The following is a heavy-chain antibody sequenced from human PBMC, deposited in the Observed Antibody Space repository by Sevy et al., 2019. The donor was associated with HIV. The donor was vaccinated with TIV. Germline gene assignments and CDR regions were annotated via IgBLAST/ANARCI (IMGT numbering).Heavy chain of an antibody. Sequence: GGSLRLSCEASGFTFSSYWMSWVRQAPGKGLEWVSAISGSGGSTYYADSVKGRFTISRDNSKNTLHLQMNSLRAEDTAVYYCAKDPYYYDSSGYPDVYFDLWGRGTLVTVSS. J-gene: IGHJ2*01. CDR3: AKDPYYYDSSGYPDVYFDL. CDR2: ISGSGGST. V-gene: IGHV3-23*01. CDR1: GFTFSSYW. D-gene: IGHD3-22*01.